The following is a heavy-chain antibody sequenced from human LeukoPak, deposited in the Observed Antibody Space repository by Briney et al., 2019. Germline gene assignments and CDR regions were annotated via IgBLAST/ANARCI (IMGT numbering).Heavy chain of an antibody. CDR2: IYYSGRT. CDR3: ARADFWGTSP. CDR1: GGSVGSAGYY. V-gene: IGHV4-61*08. Sequence: SETLSLTCTVSGGSVGSAGYYWSWIRQPPGKGLEWIGYIYYSGRTNYSPSLKSRVTISLDTSKNQFSLKLTSVTAADTAVYYCARADFWGTSPWGQGTLVTVSS. J-gene: IGHJ4*02. D-gene: IGHD3/OR15-3a*01.